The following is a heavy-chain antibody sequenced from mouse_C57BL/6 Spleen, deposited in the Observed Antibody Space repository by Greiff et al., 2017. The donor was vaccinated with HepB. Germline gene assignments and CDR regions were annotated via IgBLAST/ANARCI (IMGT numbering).Heavy chain of an antibody. CDR3: ARFPDYDGYYEGDY. V-gene: IGHV1-26*01. J-gene: IGHJ4*01. CDR1: GYTFTDYY. CDR2: INPNNGGT. D-gene: IGHD2-3*01. Sequence: EVQLQQSGPELVKPGASVKISCKASGYTFTDYYMNWVKQSHGKSLEWIGDINPNNGGTSYNQKFKGKATLTVDKSSSTAYMELRSLTSEDSAVYYCARFPDYDGYYEGDYWGQGTSVTVSS.